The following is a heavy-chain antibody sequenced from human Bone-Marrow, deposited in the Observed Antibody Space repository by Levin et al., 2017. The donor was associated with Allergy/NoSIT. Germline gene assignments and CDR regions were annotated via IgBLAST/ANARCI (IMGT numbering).Heavy chain of an antibody. CDR2: IVVASGNT. CDR3: AASFLL. Sequence: KISCKASGFTFSDSAMQWVRQARGQPLEWIGGIVVASGNTNYAQKFQERVTITTDISTGTAYMELTNLRSEDTAVYYCAASFLLWGQGSLVAVSS. CDR1: GFTFSDSA. V-gene: IGHV1-58*02. J-gene: IGHJ4*02.